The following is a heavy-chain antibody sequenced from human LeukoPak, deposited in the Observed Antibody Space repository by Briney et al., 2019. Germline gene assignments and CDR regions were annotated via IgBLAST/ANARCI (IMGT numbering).Heavy chain of an antibody. V-gene: IGHV4-59*01. CDR2: IYYSGST. CDR3: ARGGMATIDY. D-gene: IGHD5-24*01. CDR1: GGSISSYY. Sequence: SETLSLTCAVSGGSISSYYWSWIRQPPGKGLEWIGYIYYSGSTNYNPSLKSRVTISVDTSKNQFSLKLSSVTAADTAVYCCARGGMATIDYWGQGTLVTVSS. J-gene: IGHJ4*02.